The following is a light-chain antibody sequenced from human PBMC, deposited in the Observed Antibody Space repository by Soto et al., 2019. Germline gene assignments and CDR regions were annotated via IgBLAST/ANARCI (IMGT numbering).Light chain of an antibody. J-gene: IGKJ1*01. V-gene: IGKV1-5*01. CDR2: DAS. CDR1: QTISTW. Sequence: DIQLTQSPYTLSASVGDRVTITCRASQTISTWMAWYQQKPGKAPKLLIYDASTLESGVPSRFSGSGSGTEFTLIISGLQPDDYATYYCQQYTNTNNPWMFGQGTKVDIK. CDR3: QQYTNTNNPWM.